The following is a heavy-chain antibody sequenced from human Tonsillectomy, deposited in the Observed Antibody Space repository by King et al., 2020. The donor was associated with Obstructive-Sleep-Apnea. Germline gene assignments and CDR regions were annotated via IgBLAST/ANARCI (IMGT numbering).Heavy chain of an antibody. Sequence: VQLQQWGAGLLKPSETLSLTCAVYGGSFSGYYWSWIRQPPGKGLEWIGEINHSGSTNYNPSLKSRVTISVDTSKNQFSLKLSSVTAADTAVYYCARVRAPLPYYSTKGYNWFDPWGQGTLVTVSS. D-gene: IGHD4-11*01. J-gene: IGHJ5*02. CDR2: INHSGST. V-gene: IGHV4-34*01. CDR1: GGSFSGYY. CDR3: ARVRAPLPYYSTKGYNWFDP.